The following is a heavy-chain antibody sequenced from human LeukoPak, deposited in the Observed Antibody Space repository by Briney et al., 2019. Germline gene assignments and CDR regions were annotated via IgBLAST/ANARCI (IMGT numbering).Heavy chain of an antibody. J-gene: IGHJ4*02. CDR3: AKAPFGDYDILWDKYYFDY. CDR2: ISYDGSNK. CDR1: GFTFSNHG. D-gene: IGHD4-17*01. V-gene: IGHV3-30*18. Sequence: GGSLRLSCAVSGFTFSNHGMHWVRQAPGKGLEWVAVISYDGSNKYYADCVKGRVTISRDNSKNTLYLQMNSLRAEDTAVYYCAKAPFGDYDILWDKYYFDYWGQGTLVTVSS.